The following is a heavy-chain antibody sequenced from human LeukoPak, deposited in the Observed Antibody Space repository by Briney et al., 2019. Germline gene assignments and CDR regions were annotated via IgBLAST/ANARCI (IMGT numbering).Heavy chain of an antibody. CDR2: MSYDGSNK. D-gene: IGHD3-22*01. V-gene: IGHV3-30*03. CDR3: ARGDHYYDSSAFLDY. CDR1: EFIFGAYW. Sequence: PGGSLRLSCAASEFIFGAYWMTWVRQAPGKGLEWVALMSYDGSNKYYTDSVKGRFSISRDNSKDTLYVQINNLRPEDTAVYYCARGDHYYDSSAFLDYWGQGTLVTVSS. J-gene: IGHJ4*02.